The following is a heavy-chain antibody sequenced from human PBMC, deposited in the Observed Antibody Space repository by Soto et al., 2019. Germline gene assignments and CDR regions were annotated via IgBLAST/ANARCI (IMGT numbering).Heavy chain of an antibody. CDR2: ISYDGSNK. V-gene: IGHV3-30-3*01. CDR3: ARESGVYDSGDSYYYYYGMDV. J-gene: IGHJ6*02. D-gene: IGHD2-21*02. CDR1: GFTFSSYA. Sequence: AGGSLRLSCAASGFTFSSYAMHWVRQAPGKGLEWVAVISYDGSNKYYADSVKGRFTISRDNSKNTLYLQMNSLRAEDTAVYYCARESGVYDSGDSYYYYYGMDVWGQGPTVTVSS.